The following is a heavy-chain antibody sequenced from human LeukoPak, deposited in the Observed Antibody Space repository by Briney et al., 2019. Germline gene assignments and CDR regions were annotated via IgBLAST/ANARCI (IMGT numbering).Heavy chain of an antibody. CDR3: AKTNSELGKNWFDP. CDR1: GFNFDSFG. CDR2: IHFNGDEK. D-gene: IGHD7-27*01. J-gene: IGHJ5*02. Sequence: GGSLRLSCAASGFNFDSFGIHWVRQAPGKGLEWVTFIHFNGDEKYYADSVKGRFIIFRDNSKNTLYLQMNSLRVQDTALYYCAKTNSELGKNWFDPWGQGTLVTVSS. V-gene: IGHV3-30*02.